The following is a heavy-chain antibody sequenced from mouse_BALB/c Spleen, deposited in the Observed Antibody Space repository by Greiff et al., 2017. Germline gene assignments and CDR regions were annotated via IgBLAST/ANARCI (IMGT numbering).Heavy chain of an antibody. CDR1: GYSITSGYY. CDR3: ARDGYYGYFDV. J-gene: IGHJ1*01. V-gene: IGHV3-6*02. Sequence: EVKLVESGPGLVKPSQSLSLTCSVTGYSITSGYYWNWIRQFPGNKLEWMGYISYDGSNNYNPSLKNRISITRDTSKNQFFLKLNSVTTEDTATYYCARDGYYGYFDVWGAGTTVTVAS. D-gene: IGHD2-2*01. CDR2: ISYDGSN.